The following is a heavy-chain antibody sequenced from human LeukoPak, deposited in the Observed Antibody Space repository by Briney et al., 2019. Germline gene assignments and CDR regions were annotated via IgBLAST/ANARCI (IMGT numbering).Heavy chain of an antibody. V-gene: IGHV4-4*07. CDR2: IYTSGST. CDR3: ARAYSSSWYFNWFDP. J-gene: IGHJ5*02. Sequence: SETLSLTCTVSGGSISSYYWSWIRQPAGKGLEWIGRIYTSGSTNYNPSLKSRVTISVDTSKNQFSLQLTSVTAADTAVYYCARAYSSSWYFNWFDPWGQGTLVTVSS. D-gene: IGHD6-13*01. CDR1: GGSISSYY.